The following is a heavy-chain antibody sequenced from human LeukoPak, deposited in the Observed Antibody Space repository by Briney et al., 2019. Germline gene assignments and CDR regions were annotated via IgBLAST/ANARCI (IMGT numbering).Heavy chain of an antibody. Sequence: SVKVSCKASGGTFSSYAISWVRQAPGQGLEWMGRIIPILGIANYAQKFQGRVTITADKSTSTAYMELSSLRSDDTAVYYCARERGSKQQLTNNWFDPWGQGTLVTVSS. J-gene: IGHJ5*02. D-gene: IGHD6-13*01. CDR3: ARERGSKQQLTNNWFDP. V-gene: IGHV1-69*04. CDR2: IIPILGIA. CDR1: GGTFSSYA.